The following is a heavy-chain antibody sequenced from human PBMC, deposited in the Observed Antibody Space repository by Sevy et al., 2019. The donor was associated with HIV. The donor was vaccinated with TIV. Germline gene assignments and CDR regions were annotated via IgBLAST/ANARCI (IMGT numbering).Heavy chain of an antibody. J-gene: IGHJ6*02. CDR3: ARDRYYYASSGYYNRYYYYYGMDV. V-gene: IGHV3-30*04. CDR1: GFTFSSYA. CDR2: ISYDGSNK. Sequence: GGSLRLSCAASGFTFSSYAMHWVRQAPGKGLEWVAVISYDGSNKYYADSVKGRFTISRDNSKNTLYLQMNSLRAEDTTVYYCARDRYYYASSGYYNRYYYYYGMDVWGQGTTVTVSS. D-gene: IGHD3-22*01.